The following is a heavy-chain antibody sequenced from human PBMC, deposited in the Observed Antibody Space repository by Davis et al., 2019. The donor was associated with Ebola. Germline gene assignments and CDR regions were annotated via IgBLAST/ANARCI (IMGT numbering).Heavy chain of an antibody. J-gene: IGHJ6*04. CDR2: INPNSGGT. CDR3: ARTARDIVVVVAATLGMDV. Sequence: ASVKVSCKASGYTFTSYAMHWVRQAPGQGLEWMGRINPNSGGTNYAQKFQGRVTMTRDTSISTAYMELSRLRSDDTAVYYCARTARDIVVVVAATLGMDVWGKGTTVTVSS. D-gene: IGHD2-15*01. CDR1: GYTFTSYA. V-gene: IGHV1-2*06.